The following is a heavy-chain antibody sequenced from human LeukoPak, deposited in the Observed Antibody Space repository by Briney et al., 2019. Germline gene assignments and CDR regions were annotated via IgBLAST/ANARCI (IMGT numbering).Heavy chain of an antibody. CDR1: GYTFTSYW. Sequence: GESLKISCKGTGYTFTSYWIGWVRQMPGKGLEWMGIIYPDDSSDTRYSPSFQGQVTISADKSISTAYLQWSSLKASDTAMYYCATSFLEGFDPWGQGTLVTVSS. J-gene: IGHJ5*02. CDR3: ATSFLEGFDP. CDR2: IYPDDSSDT. V-gene: IGHV5-51*01.